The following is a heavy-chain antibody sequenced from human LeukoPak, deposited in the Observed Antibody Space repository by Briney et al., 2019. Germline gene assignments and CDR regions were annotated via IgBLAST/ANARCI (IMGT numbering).Heavy chain of an antibody. CDR1: GFTFSSYA. Sequence: GGSLRLSCAASGFTFSSYAMSWVRQAPGKGLEWVSGISGSDGSTNYADSVKGRFTISRDNSKNTLYLQMNSLRAEDTAIYYCAKNGDRGAYCTGGTCYPYFYYYMDVWGKGTTVTI. J-gene: IGHJ6*03. CDR3: AKNGDRGAYCTGGTCYPYFYYYMDV. CDR2: ISGSDGST. D-gene: IGHD2-15*01. V-gene: IGHV3-23*01.